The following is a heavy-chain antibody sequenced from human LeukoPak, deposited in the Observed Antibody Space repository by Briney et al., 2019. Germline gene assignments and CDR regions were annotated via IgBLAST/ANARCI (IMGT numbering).Heavy chain of an antibody. V-gene: IGHV4-61*01. D-gene: IGHD3-22*01. Sequence: SETLSLTCTVSGGSVSSGTYFLNWIRQPPGKGLEWIGYIDYNGRTNYNPSLKSRVTISVGTSKNQFSLKLNSVTAADTAVYYCARENYDSTFFDHWGRGTLVTVSS. J-gene: IGHJ4*02. CDR3: ARENYDSTFFDH. CDR2: IDYNGRT. CDR1: GGSVSSGTYF.